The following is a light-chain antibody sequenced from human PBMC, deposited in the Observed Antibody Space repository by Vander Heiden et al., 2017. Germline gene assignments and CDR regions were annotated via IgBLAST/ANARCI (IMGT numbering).Light chain of an antibody. CDR3: QQSYSTPFT. Sequence: DIQMTQSPSSLSASVADRVTITCRASQSISSYLNWYQQKPGKAPKLLIYAASSLQSGVPSRFSGSGSGTDFTLTISSLQPEDFATCYCQQSYSTPFTFGPGTKVDIK. CDR1: QSISSY. V-gene: IGKV1-39*01. J-gene: IGKJ3*01. CDR2: AAS.